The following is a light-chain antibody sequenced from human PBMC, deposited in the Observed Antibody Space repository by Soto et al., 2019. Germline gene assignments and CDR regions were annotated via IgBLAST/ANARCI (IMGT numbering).Light chain of an antibody. CDR2: RVT. CDR1: SSDVGGYNY. CDR3: CAYAGINTVI. V-gene: IGLV2-8*01. Sequence: QSVLTQSPSASGSPGQSVTISCTGTSSDVGGYNYVSWYQQHPGKAPKLLMFRVTERPSGVPDRFSGSKSGNTASLTVSGLQAEDEADYYCCAYAGINTVIFGGGTKLTVL. J-gene: IGLJ2*01.